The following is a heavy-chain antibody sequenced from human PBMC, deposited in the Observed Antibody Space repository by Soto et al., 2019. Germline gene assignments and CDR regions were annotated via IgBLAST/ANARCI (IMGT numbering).Heavy chain of an antibody. CDR1: GFTFSSYW. V-gene: IGHV3-74*01. CDR3: ASSPLTPFDY. J-gene: IGHJ4*02. Sequence: PGGSLRLSCATSGFTFSSYWMHWVRQAPGKGLVWVSRINSDGSSTSYADSAKGRFTISRDNAKNTLYVQMNSLRAEDTAVYYCASSPLTPFDYWGQGTLVTVSS. CDR2: INSDGSST. D-gene: IGHD7-27*01.